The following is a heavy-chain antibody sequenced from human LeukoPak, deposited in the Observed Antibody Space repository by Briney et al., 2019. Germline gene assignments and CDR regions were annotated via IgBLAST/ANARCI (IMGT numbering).Heavy chain of an antibody. CDR1: GGSISSYY. Sequence: SETLSLTCTVSGGSISSYYWTWIRQPPGKGLEWIGHIYYSGSTNYNPSLKSRVTISVDTSKNQFSLKLSSVTAADTAVYYCARVGYYGSGSYYIDWFDPWGQGTLVTVSS. CDR2: IYYSGST. D-gene: IGHD3-10*01. J-gene: IGHJ5*02. V-gene: IGHV4-59*01. CDR3: ARVGYYGSGSYYIDWFDP.